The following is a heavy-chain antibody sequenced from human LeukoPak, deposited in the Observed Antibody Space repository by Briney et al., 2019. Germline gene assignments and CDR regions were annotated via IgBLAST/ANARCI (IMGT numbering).Heavy chain of an antibody. CDR3: AKDYYGDLYYFDY. D-gene: IGHD4-17*01. CDR2: ISGSGGST. Sequence: GGSLRLSCAASGFTFSSYAMSWVRQAPGKGLEWVSGISGSGGSTDYADSVRGRFSISRDNSKNTLSLQMNGLRPEDTAVYYCAKDYYGDLYYFDYWGQGTLVTVSS. CDR1: GFTFSSYA. J-gene: IGHJ4*02. V-gene: IGHV3-23*01.